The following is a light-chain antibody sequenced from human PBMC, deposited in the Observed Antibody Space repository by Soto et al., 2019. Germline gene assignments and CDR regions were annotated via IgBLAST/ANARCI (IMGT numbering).Light chain of an antibody. V-gene: IGLV2-14*01. J-gene: IGLJ2*01. CDR1: SSDVGAYNY. CDR2: DVT. CDR3: SSYASSNTLV. Sequence: QSALTQPASASGSPGQSVTISCTGTSSDVGAYNYVSWYQQHAGKAPKLVIYDVTNRPSGVSNRFSGSKSANTASLTISGLQAEDEADYYCSSYASSNTLVFGGGTKLTVL.